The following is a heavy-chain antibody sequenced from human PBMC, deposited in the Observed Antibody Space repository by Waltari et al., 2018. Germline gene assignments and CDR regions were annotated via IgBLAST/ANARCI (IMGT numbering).Heavy chain of an antibody. CDR2: INHSGST. J-gene: IGHJ3*02. D-gene: IGHD2-15*01. CDR3: ARGDIVVVVAAIRAFDI. Sequence: QVQLQQWGAGLLKPSETLSLTCAVYGGSFSGYYWSWIRQPPGKGLEWIGEINHSGSTNYNQSLKSRVTISVDTSKNQFSLKLRSVTAADTAVYYCARGDIVVVVAAIRAFDIWGQGTMVTVSS. V-gene: IGHV4-34*01. CDR1: GGSFSGYY.